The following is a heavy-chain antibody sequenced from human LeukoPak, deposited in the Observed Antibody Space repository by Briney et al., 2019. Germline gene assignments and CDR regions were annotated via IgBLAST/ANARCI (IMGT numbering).Heavy chain of an antibody. V-gene: IGHV4-61*02. CDR2: IYTSGST. J-gene: IGHJ3*02. CDR3: ARATYYYDSSGRTDAFDI. Sequence: LSLTCTFSGGSISSGSYYWSWIRQPAGKGLEWIGRIYTSGSTNYNPSLKSRVTISVDTSKNQFSLKLSSVTAADAAVYYCARATYYYDSSGRTDAFDIWGQGTMVTVSS. CDR1: GGSISSGSYY. D-gene: IGHD3-22*01.